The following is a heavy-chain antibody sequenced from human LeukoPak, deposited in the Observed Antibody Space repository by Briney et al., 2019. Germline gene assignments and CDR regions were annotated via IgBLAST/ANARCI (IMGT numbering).Heavy chain of an antibody. CDR3: ARDQYSSGWNVDAFDI. CDR1: GGTFSTYA. D-gene: IGHD6-19*01. J-gene: IGHJ3*02. CDR2: IIPISVTT. Sequence: SVKVSCKASGGTFSTYAVSWVRHGPGQGLEWRGRIIPISVTTNYAQKFKGRVTITTDESTSTVYMELSRLRSEDTTVYYCARDQYSSGWNVDAFDIWGQGTMVTVSS. V-gene: IGHV1-69*05.